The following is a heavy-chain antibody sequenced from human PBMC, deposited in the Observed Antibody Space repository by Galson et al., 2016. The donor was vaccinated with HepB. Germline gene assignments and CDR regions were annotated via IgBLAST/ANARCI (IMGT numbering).Heavy chain of an antibody. CDR1: GFTFSTSS. CDR3: ASGYCRCGHCPDIDF. CDR2: ISYDGNHK. D-gene: IGHD2-15*01. Sequence: SLRLSCAASGFTFSTSSMHWVRQAPGKGLEWVSLISYDGNHKYFAASVSGRFTIFRNNFRNTLYLQMNSLTTEATGVYYCASGYCRCGHCPDIDFGGQGTLVTVSS. V-gene: IGHV3-30-3*01. J-gene: IGHJ4*02.